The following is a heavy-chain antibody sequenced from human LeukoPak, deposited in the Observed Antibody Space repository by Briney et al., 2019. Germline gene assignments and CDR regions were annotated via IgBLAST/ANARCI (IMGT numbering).Heavy chain of an antibody. V-gene: IGHV4-34*01. Sequence: SKTLSLTCAVYGGSFSGYYWTWIRQPPGKGLEWIGEINHSGSTNYNPSLESRVTISVDTSKNQFSLKLSSVTAADTAVYYCARDLYYYDSSGYTHEPDFDYWGQGTLVTVSS. D-gene: IGHD3-22*01. CDR1: GGSFSGYY. CDR3: ARDLYYYDSSGYTHEPDFDY. J-gene: IGHJ4*02. CDR2: INHSGST.